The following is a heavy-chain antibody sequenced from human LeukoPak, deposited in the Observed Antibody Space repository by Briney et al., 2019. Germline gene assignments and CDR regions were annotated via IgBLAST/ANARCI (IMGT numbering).Heavy chain of an antibody. Sequence: GGSLRLSCEASGFTFSNYSMKWVRQAAGKGLEWVSYIRSSRSTIYYAGAVKGRFTISRDNAKNSLYLQMNSLRAEDTAVYYCARAKRNGFDIWGQGTMVTVSS. J-gene: IGHJ3*02. V-gene: IGHV3-48*01. CDR2: IRSSRSTI. CDR3: ARAKRNGFDI. CDR1: GFTFSNYS.